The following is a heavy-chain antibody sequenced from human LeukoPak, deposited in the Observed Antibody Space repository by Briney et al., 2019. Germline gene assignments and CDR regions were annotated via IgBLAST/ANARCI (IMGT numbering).Heavy chain of an antibody. J-gene: IGHJ3*02. V-gene: IGHV4-39*07. Sequence: SETLSLTCTVSGGSISSSSYYWGWIRQPPGKGLEWIGSIYYSGSTYYNPSLKSRVTISVDRSKNQFSLKLSSVTAADTAVYYCARGNTYYYGSASAFDIWGQGTMVTVSS. D-gene: IGHD3-10*01. CDR1: GGSISSSSYY. CDR3: ARGNTYYYGSASAFDI. CDR2: IYYSGST.